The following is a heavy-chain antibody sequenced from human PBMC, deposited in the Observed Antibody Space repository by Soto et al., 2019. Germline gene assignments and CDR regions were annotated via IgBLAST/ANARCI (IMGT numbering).Heavy chain of an antibody. J-gene: IGHJ4*02. Sequence: TLSLTCAVSGGSISSGGYSWSWIRQPPGKGLEWIGYIYHSGGTYYNPSLKSRVTISVDTSKNQFSLKLSSVTAADTAVYYCAGDYGDSFDYWGQGTLVTVSS. CDR2: IYHSGGT. V-gene: IGHV4-30-2*01. D-gene: IGHD4-17*01. CDR1: GGSISSGGYS. CDR3: AGDYGDSFDY.